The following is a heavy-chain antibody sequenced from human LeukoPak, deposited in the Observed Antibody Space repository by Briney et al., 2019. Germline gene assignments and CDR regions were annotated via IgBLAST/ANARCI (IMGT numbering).Heavy chain of an antibody. Sequence: GGSLRLSCAASGFTFSSYTMNWVRQAPGKGLEWVSSISSGNNYMYYADSVKGRFTISRDNAKNSLYLQTNSLRAEDTAVYYCARELISSSSVLLPDYWGQGTLVTVSS. CDR1: GFTFSSYT. CDR2: ISSGNNYM. J-gene: IGHJ4*02. D-gene: IGHD6-6*01. V-gene: IGHV3-21*01. CDR3: ARELISSSSVLLPDY.